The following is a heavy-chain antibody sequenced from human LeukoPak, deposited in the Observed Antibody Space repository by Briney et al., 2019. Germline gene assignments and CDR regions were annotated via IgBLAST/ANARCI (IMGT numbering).Heavy chain of an antibody. Sequence: GGSLRLSCAASGFTFNNYWMMWVRQAPGKGLEWVANIREDGSEKNYVDSVKGRFTISRDNAKISLYLQMNSLRVEDTAVYYCATDRKVGTWDPRFDYWGQGTLVTVSS. J-gene: IGHJ4*02. CDR3: ATDRKVGTWDPRFDY. V-gene: IGHV3-7*01. D-gene: IGHD4-23*01. CDR1: GFTFNNYW. CDR2: IREDGSEK.